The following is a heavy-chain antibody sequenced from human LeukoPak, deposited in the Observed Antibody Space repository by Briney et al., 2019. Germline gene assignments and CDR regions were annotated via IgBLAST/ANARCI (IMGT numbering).Heavy chain of an antibody. J-gene: IGHJ6*03. V-gene: IGHV1-18*01. CDR1: GYTFTSYG. Sequence: ASVKVSCKASGYTFTSYGISWVRQAPGQGLEWMGWISAYNGNTNYAQKLQGRVTMTTDTSTSTAYMELRSLRSDDTAVYYCASFIVPAAKAPRDYYYYYMDVWGKGTTVTVSS. D-gene: IGHD2-2*01. CDR2: ISAYNGNT. CDR3: ASFIVPAAKAPRDYYYYYMDV.